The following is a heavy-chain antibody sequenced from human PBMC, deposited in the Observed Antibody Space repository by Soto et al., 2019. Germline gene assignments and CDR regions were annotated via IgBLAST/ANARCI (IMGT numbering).Heavy chain of an antibody. J-gene: IGHJ4*02. CDR2: ISSSSSYI. D-gene: IGHD2-21*01. CDR3: ASLGILVISDYYFDY. V-gene: IGHV3-21*01. Sequence: EVQLVESGGGLVKPGGSLRLSCAASGFTFSSYSMNWVRQAPGKGLEWVSSISSSSSYIYYADSVKGRFTISRDNAKNSLYLQMNSLRAEDTAVYYCASLGILVISDYYFDYWGQGTLVTVSS. CDR1: GFTFSSYS.